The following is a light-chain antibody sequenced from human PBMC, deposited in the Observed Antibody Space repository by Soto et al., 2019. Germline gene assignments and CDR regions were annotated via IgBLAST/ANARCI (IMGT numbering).Light chain of an antibody. CDR3: CSFAGSYSYV. J-gene: IGLJ1*01. V-gene: IGLV2-11*01. CDR1: SSDVGRYDY. CDR2: DVT. Sequence: QSVLTQPRSVSGSPGQSVTISCTGTSSDVGRYDYVSWYQQYPGEAPKLIIYDVTERPSGVPDRFSGSKSGNTASLSLSGLRAEDEAAYSCCSFAGSYSYVFGRGTKVTVL.